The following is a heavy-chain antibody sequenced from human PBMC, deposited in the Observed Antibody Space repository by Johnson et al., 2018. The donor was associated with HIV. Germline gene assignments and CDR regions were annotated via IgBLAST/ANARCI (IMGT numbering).Heavy chain of an antibody. D-gene: IGHD6-13*01. J-gene: IGHJ3*02. Sequence: VQLVESGGGVVQPGRSLRLSCAASGFTFSSYAMHWVRQAPGKGLEWVAVIWYDGSNKYYADSVKGRFTISRDNSKNTLYLQMNSLRAEDTAVYYCARDYQDSRIDAFDIWGQGTMVTVSS. V-gene: IGHV3-30*04. CDR3: ARDYQDSRIDAFDI. CDR2: IWYDGSNK. CDR1: GFTFSSYA.